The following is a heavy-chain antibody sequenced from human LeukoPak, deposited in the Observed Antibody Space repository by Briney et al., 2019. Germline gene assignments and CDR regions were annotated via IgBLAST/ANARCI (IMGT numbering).Heavy chain of an antibody. D-gene: IGHD3-22*01. J-gene: IGHJ4*02. CDR2: ISYDGSNK. V-gene: IGHV3-30*04. CDR3: ARVFTYYYDSSGYVDY. CDR1: GFTFSSYA. Sequence: GGSLRLSCAASGFTFSSYAMHWVRQAPGKGLEWVAVISYDGSNKYYADSVKGRFTISRDNSKNTLYLQMNSLRAEDTAVYYCARVFTYYYDSSGYVDYWGQGTLVTVSS.